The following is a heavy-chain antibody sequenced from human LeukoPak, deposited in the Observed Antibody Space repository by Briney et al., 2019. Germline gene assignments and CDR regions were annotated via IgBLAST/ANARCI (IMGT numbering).Heavy chain of an antibody. D-gene: IGHD3-22*01. CDR2: IYTSGST. CDR3: ARRGYYYDSSGYTDYFDY. J-gene: IGHJ4*02. Sequence: SETLSLACTVSGGSISSYYWSWIRQPAGKGLEWIGRIYTSGSTNYNPSLKSRVAISVDTSKNQFSLKLSSVTAADTAVYYCARRGYYYDSSGYTDYFDYWGQGTLVTVSS. V-gene: IGHV4-4*07. CDR1: GGSISSYY.